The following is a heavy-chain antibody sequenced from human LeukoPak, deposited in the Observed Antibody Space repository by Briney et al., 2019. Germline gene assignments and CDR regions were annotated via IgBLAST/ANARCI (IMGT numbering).Heavy chain of an antibody. CDR3: AKVSPDYDFWSGYHIYEWHYYYMDV. CDR2: ISGSGANT. D-gene: IGHD3-3*01. Sequence: AGGSLRLSCAASGFIFSSYAMSWVRQAPGKGLEWVSGISGSGANTDYADSVKGRFAISRDNSKNTLYLQMNSLRAEDTAVYYCAKVSPDYDFWSGYHIYEWHYYYMDVWGKGTTVTVSS. J-gene: IGHJ6*03. CDR1: GFIFSSYA. V-gene: IGHV3-23*01.